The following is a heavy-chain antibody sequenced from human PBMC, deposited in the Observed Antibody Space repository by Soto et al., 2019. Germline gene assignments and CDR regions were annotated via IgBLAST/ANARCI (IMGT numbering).Heavy chain of an antibody. CDR1: GLSLSSGGFY. J-gene: IGHJ5*02. CDR2: MYFSGTT. D-gene: IGHD6-6*01. CDR3: ARERQLVPGPPRNFLDL. V-gene: IGHV4-31*03. Sequence: QVQLLESGPGLVRASETLTLTCSVSGLSLSSGGFYWSWIRQTPGKGLEWIGYMYFSGTTYYNPSLRSRLSILVDTSKNQFSLKLTSVTAADTALYFCARERQLVPGPPRNFLDLWGQGIQVTVSS.